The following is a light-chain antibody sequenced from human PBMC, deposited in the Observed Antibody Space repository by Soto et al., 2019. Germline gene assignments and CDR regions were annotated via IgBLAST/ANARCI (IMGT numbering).Light chain of an antibody. CDR1: QSVSGN. V-gene: IGKV3-20*01. Sequence: IVMRQSPVTLSVSPGERATLSCRASQSVSGNLAWYQQKPGQPPRLLIYATSRRATGVPDRFSGSGSGTDFTLTISRLEAEDFAVYFCQQFGSSHITFGQGTRLEIK. J-gene: IGKJ5*01. CDR2: ATS. CDR3: QQFGSSHIT.